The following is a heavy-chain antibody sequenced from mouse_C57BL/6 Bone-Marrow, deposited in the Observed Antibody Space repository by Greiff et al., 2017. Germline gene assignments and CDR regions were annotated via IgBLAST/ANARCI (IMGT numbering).Heavy chain of an antibody. D-gene: IGHD2-5*01. V-gene: IGHV1-55*01. CDR2: IYPGSGST. CDR3: ARGGIDSNYWYFDV. CDR1: GYTFTSYW. Sequence: QVQLQQPGAELVMPGASVKLSCKASGYTFTSYWITWVKQRPGQSLEWIGDIYPGSGSTNYNEKFKSKATLTVDTSSSTAYMQLSSLTSEDSAVYYCARGGIDSNYWYFDVWGTGTTVTVSS. J-gene: IGHJ1*03.